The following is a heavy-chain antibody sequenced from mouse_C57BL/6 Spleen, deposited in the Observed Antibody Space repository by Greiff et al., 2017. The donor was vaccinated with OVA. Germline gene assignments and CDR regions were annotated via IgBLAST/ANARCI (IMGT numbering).Heavy chain of an antibody. V-gene: IGHV1-54*01. D-gene: IGHD5-5*01. CDR2: INPGSGGT. CDR3: ARSTFYAMDY. Sequence: VQLVESGAELVRPGTSVKVSCKASGYAFTNYLIEWVKQRPGQGLEWIGVINPGSGGTNYNEKFKGTATLTADKSSSTAYMQLSSLTSEDSAVXFCARSTFYAMDYWGQGTSVTVSS. CDR1: GYAFTNYL. J-gene: IGHJ4*01.